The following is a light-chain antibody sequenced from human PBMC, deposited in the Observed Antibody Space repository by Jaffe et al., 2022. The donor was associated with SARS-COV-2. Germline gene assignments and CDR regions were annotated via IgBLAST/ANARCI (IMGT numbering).Light chain of an antibody. V-gene: IGKV4-1*01. Sequence: DIVMTQSPDSLAVSLGERATINCKSSQSVLYSSNNKNYLAWYQQKSGQPPKLLIYWASTRESGVPDRFSGSGSGTDFTLTISSLQAEDVAAYYCQQYYTTPVTFGPGTKVEIK. CDR2: WAS. CDR1: QSVLYSSNNKNY. J-gene: IGKJ3*01. CDR3: QQYYTTPVT.